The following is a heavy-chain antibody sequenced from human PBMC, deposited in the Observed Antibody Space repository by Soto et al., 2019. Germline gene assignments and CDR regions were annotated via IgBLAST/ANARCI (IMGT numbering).Heavy chain of an antibody. Sequence: GASVKVSCKASGYTFTNYGISWVRQAPGQGLEWVGWINGCNGNTNYGQKVQGRVTMTRDMSTSTVSMELSSLRSGDTAVYYCARESREFSSSGGLDVWGQGTTVTVSS. CDR2: INGCNGNT. CDR1: GYTFTNYG. D-gene: IGHD3-10*01. CDR3: ARESREFSSSGGLDV. J-gene: IGHJ6*02. V-gene: IGHV1-18*04.